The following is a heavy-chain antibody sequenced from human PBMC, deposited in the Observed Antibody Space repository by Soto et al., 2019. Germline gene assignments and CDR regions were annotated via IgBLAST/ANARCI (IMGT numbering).Heavy chain of an antibody. D-gene: IGHD2-15*01. CDR1: GSGFIRSG. CDR3: SAHRPDIGVGWWV. J-gene: IGHJ6*02. Sequence: GASVKVSCKASGSGFIRSGIQWVRQAHGQRLEWIGWIVVASGQTNYAQNFRGRVAITRDTSTATAYIELTGLTSEDTAVYFCSAHRPDIGVGWWVWGQGTTVTVYS. V-gene: IGHV1-58*02. CDR2: IVVASGQT.